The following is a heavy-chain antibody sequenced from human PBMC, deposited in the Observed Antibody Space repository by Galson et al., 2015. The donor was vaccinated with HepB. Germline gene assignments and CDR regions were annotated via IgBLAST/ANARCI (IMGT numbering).Heavy chain of an antibody. Sequence: SLRLSCAASGFTFSSYAMHWVRQAPGKGLEYVSAISDNGGFTYYARSVKGRFTISRDNSKNTLYLQMGSLRAEDMAVYYCARGDGCNPPPLDAWGQGTLVTVSA. CDR2: ISDNGGFT. D-gene: IGHD4-23*01. CDR1: GFTFSSYA. CDR3: ARGDGCNPPPLDA. J-gene: IGHJ5*02. V-gene: IGHV3-64*01.